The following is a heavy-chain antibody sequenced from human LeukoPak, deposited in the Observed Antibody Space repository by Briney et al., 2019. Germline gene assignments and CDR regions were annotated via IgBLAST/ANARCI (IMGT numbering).Heavy chain of an antibody. CDR1: GFTFISYW. CDR2: IKQDGSDK. Sequence: PGGSLRLFRAASGFTFISYWMSWVRQAPGKGLEWVANIKQDGSDKYYVDSVKGRFTISIDNAKNSLYLQMNSLRAEDTAVYYCVSVVATFYFDSWGQGNVGSVSS. CDR3: VSVVATFYFDS. D-gene: IGHD5-12*01. V-gene: IGHV3-7*01. J-gene: IGHJ4*02.